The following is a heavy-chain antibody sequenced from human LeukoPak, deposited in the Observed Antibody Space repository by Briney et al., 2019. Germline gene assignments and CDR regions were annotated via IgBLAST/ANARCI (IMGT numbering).Heavy chain of an antibody. V-gene: IGHV4-59*01. CDR1: GGSIISYY. D-gene: IGHD3-22*01. Sequence: SETLSLTCTVSGGSIISYYWSWIRQPPGKGLEWIGYIYYSGSTNYNPSLKSRVTISVDTSKNQFSLKLSSVTAADTAVYYCARVGATMIVVPWAALDIWGQGTMVTVSS. CDR3: ARVGATMIVVPWAALDI. J-gene: IGHJ3*02. CDR2: IYYSGST.